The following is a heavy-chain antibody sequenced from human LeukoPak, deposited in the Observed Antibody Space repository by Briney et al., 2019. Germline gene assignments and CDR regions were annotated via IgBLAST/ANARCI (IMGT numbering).Heavy chain of an antibody. CDR2: ISSSGSTI. D-gene: IGHD3-22*01. CDR1: GLTFDTYS. J-gene: IGHJ3*02. CDR3: ARGTYYYDSTTYSDAFDI. V-gene: IGHV3-48*04. Sequence: GGSLRLSCATAGLTFDTYSMNWVRQAPGKGLEWISYISSSGSTIYYADSVKGRFTISRDNAKNSLYLQMDSLRAEDTAVYYCARGTYYYDSTTYSDAFDIWGQGTLVTVSS.